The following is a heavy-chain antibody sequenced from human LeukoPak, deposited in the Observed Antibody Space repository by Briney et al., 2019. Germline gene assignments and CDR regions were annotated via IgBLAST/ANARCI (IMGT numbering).Heavy chain of an antibody. J-gene: IGHJ4*02. D-gene: IGHD3-3*01. CDR2: FDPEDGET. Sequence: ASVKVSRKVSGYTLTELSMHWVRQAPGKGLEWMGGFDPEDGETIYAQKFQGRVTMTEDTSTDTAYMELSSLRSEDTAVYYCATGITIFGVVQTGLDYWGQGTLVTVSS. CDR1: GYTLTELS. CDR3: ATGITIFGVVQTGLDY. V-gene: IGHV1-24*01.